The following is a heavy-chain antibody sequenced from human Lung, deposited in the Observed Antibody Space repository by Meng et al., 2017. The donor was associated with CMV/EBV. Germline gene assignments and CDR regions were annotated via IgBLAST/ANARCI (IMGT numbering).Heavy chain of an antibody. Sequence: QVQVRESVPALVKRSETLSLTCAVSGDSITNHNWWAWVRQPPGKGLEWIGEIPHRGSSAYNPSLKSRVSMSIDKSKNQFSLKLTSVTAADTAVYHCLRRSGGSVWGQGTLVTVSS. D-gene: IGHD3-10*01. CDR2: IPHRGSS. V-gene: IGHV4-4*02. J-gene: IGHJ1*01. CDR1: GDSITNHNW. CDR3: LRRSGGSV.